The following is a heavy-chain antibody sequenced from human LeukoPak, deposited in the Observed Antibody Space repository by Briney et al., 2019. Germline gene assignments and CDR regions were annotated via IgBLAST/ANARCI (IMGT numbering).Heavy chain of an antibody. Sequence: PGGSLRLSCAACGFNFNIYSMNWVRQAPGKGLEWISYLSRSTTIIYYADSVKGRFTISRDNAKSSLYLQMNSLRAEDTAMYYCPRSGWYDDFDYLGQGTLVTVSS. CDR3: PRSGWYDDFDY. V-gene: IGHV3-48*01. D-gene: IGHD6-19*01. J-gene: IGHJ4*02. CDR1: GFNFNIYS. CDR2: LSRSTTII.